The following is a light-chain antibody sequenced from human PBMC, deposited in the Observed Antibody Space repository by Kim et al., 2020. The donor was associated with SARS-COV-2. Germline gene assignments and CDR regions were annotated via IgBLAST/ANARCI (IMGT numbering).Light chain of an antibody. V-gene: IGKV1-5*01. J-gene: IGKJ1*01. Sequence: DIQMTQSPSTLSASVGDRVTITCRASQSITGWLAWYQQKPGKAPQLLIYDASNLESGVPSRFSGSGSGTEFTLTISSLQPDDFATYYCQQYNAYRTFGQGTKVEIK. CDR1: QSITGW. CDR3: QQYNAYRT. CDR2: DAS.